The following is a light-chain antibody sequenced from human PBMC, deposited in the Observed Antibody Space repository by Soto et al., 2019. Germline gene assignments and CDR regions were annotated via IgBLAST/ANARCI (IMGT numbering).Light chain of an antibody. J-gene: IGKJ1*01. Sequence: EIVMTQSPATLSVSPGERATLSCRASQSVSSNLAWYQQKPGQAPRLLIYGASSRATGIPDRFSGSGSGTDFTLTISRLEPEDFAVYYCQQYVSSPPWTFGQGTKVDI. CDR1: QSVSSN. CDR3: QQYVSSPPWT. CDR2: GAS. V-gene: IGKV3-20*01.